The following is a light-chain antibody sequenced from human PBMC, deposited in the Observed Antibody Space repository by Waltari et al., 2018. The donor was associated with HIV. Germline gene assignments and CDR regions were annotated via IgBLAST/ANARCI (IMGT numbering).Light chain of an antibody. V-gene: IGLV2-18*02. Sequence: QSALTQPPSVSGSLGQSVTISCTGTSSDVGNYNEVSWYQQSPGTAPKLMIYDVSNRPSWVPDRCSGSKSGNTASLTISVLQAEDEAEYYCSSFTTSITVVFGGGTKLTVL. J-gene: IGLJ2*01. CDR3: SSFTTSITVV. CDR1: SSDVGNYNE. CDR2: DVS.